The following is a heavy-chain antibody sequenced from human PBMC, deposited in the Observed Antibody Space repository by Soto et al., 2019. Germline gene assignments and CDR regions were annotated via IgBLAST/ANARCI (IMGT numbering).Heavy chain of an antibody. Sequence: SETLSLTCAVYGGSFSGYYWSWIRQPPGKGLEWIGEINHSGSTNYNPSLKSRVTISVDTSKNQFSLKLSSVTAADTAVYYCARPRSSIAAGGAFDIWGQGAMVTVSS. D-gene: IGHD6-6*01. J-gene: IGHJ3*02. V-gene: IGHV4-34*01. CDR1: GGSFSGYY. CDR2: INHSGST. CDR3: ARPRSSIAAGGAFDI.